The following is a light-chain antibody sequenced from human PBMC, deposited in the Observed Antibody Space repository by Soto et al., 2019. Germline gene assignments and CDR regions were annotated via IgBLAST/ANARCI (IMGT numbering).Light chain of an antibody. J-gene: IGKJ1*01. CDR1: QVVPDY. Sequence: EIVRTQSPATLYVSPGERSTLSCGASQVVPDYLAWYQQKPGQAPRLLIHGASTRAPGIPARFSGGGSGTDFTLTISSLQSEDFAVYYCQQYDKWPPTFGQGTKVDIK. V-gene: IGKV3-15*01. CDR2: GAS. CDR3: QQYDKWPPT.